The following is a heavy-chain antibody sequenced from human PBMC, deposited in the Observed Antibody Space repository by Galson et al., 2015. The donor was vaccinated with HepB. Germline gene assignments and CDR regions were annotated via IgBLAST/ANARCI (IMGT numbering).Heavy chain of an antibody. CDR2: IVVGSGNT. CDR3: AAGVSSSWYYYGMDV. CDR1: GFTFTSSA. J-gene: IGHJ6*02. V-gene: IGHV1-58*02. D-gene: IGHD6-13*01. Sequence: SVKVSCKASGFTFTSSAMQWVRQARGQRLEWIGWIVVGSGNTNYAQKFQERVTITRDMSTSTAYMELSSLRFEDTAVYYCAAGVSSSWYYYGMDVWGQGTTVTVSS.